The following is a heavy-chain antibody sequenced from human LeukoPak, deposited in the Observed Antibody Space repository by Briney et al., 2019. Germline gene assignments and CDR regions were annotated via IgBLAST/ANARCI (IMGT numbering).Heavy chain of an antibody. CDR2: ISGSGGST. Sequence: GGSLRLSCAASGFTFSSYAMSWVRQAPGKGLEWVSAISGSGGSTYYADSVKGRFTISRDNSKNTLYLQMNSLRAEDTAVYYCAKHGLLKDDFWSGYTPPHYFDYWGQGTLVTVSS. CDR1: GFTFSSYA. CDR3: AKHGLLKDDFWSGYTPPHYFDY. J-gene: IGHJ4*02. D-gene: IGHD3-3*01. V-gene: IGHV3-23*01.